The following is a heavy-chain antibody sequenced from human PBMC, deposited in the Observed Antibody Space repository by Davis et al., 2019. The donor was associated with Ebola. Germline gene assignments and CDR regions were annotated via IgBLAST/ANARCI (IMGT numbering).Heavy chain of an antibody. D-gene: IGHD3-22*01. V-gene: IGHV1-69*13. CDR2: IIPIFGTA. CDR1: GGTLTSYA. J-gene: IGHJ6*04. CDR3: ASCYHDSSAYYKNYYYYGMDV. Sequence: AASVKVSCKASGGTLTSYAISWVRQAPGQGLEWMGGIIPIFGTANYAQKFQGRVTITADESTSTAYMELSSLRSEDTAVYYCASCYHDSSAYYKNYYYYGMDVWGKGTTVTVSS.